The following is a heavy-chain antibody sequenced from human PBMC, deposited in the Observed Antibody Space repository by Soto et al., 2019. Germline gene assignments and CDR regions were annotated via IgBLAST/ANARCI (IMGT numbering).Heavy chain of an antibody. CDR3: ARGILDYDYWSGYPDP. J-gene: IGHJ5*02. CDR2: MNPDSGNT. V-gene: IGHV1-8*01. D-gene: IGHD3-3*01. CDR1: GYTFTSYD. Sequence: QVQLVQSGAEVKKPGASVKVSCKASGYTFTSYDINWVRQATGQGLEWMGWMNPDSGNTGYAQKFQGRVTMTRNTSISTAYMELSSLISEDTDVYYCARGILDYDYWSGYPDPWGQGTLVTVCS.